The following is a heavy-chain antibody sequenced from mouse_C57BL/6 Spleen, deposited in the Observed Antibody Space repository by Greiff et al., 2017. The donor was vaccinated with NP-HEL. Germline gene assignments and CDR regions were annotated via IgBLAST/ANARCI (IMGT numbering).Heavy chain of an antibody. D-gene: IGHD2-5*01. Sequence: VQLQQPGAELVKPGASVKMSCKASGYTFTSYWITWVKQRPGQGLEWIGDIYPGSGSTNYNEKFKSKATLTVDTSSSTAYMQLSSLTSEDSAVYYCARSRAYYSNLLYAMDYWGQGTSVTVSS. J-gene: IGHJ4*01. CDR3: ARSRAYYSNLLYAMDY. CDR2: IYPGSGST. V-gene: IGHV1-55*01. CDR1: GYTFTSYW.